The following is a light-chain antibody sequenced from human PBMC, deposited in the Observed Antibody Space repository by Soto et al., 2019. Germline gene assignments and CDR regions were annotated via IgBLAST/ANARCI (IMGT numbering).Light chain of an antibody. CDR1: QSVSRY. J-gene: IGKJ5*01. CDR2: DAS. V-gene: IGKV3-11*01. CDR3: QQYGDSPRT. Sequence: ERVLTQSPDTLSLSPGEIATLSCRASQSVSRYLAWYQQKPGQTPRLLIYDASNRATGIPARFSGSGSGTDFTLTIARLEPEDFAVYYCQQYGDSPRTFGQGTRREIK.